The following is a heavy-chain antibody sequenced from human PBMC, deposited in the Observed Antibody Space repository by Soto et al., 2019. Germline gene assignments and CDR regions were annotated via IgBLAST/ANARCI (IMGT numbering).Heavy chain of an antibody. Sequence: SETLSLTCTVSGGSISSYYWSWIRQPPGKGLEWIGYIYYSGSTNYNPPLKSRVTISVDTSKNQFSLKLSSVTAADTAVYYCARHAQGDYDYWGQGTLVTVSS. CDR2: IYYSGST. CDR3: ARHAQGDYDY. CDR1: GGSISSYY. V-gene: IGHV4-59*08. J-gene: IGHJ4*02.